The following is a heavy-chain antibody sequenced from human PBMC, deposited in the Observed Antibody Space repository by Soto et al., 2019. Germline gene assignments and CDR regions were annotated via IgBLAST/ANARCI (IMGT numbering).Heavy chain of an antibody. CDR1: GSSISGYF. CDR2: IYYRGST. J-gene: IGHJ6*02. Sequence: TEPLSLTSHVSGSSISGYFWSWIRQSPGKGQEYIGYIYYRGSTNYNSYLQSRVTMSVDTSRNQFSLKMNSVTASDTAVDYSARQQLLPFSYALDVWGQGTAVTVSS. CDR3: ARQQLLPFSYALDV. V-gene: IGHV4-59*01. D-gene: IGHD1-26*01.